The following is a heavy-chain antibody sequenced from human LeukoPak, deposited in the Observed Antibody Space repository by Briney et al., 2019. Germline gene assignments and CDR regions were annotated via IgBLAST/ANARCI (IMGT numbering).Heavy chain of an antibody. CDR1: GFTFNSYS. Sequence: GGSLRLSCAASGFTFNSYSMNWVRQAPGKGLEWVSSISSSSSYIYYADSVKGRFTISRDNAKNSLYLQMNSLRAEDTAVYYCAKDFVAARPEYFDYWGQGTLVTVSS. CDR3: AKDFVAARPEYFDY. J-gene: IGHJ4*02. D-gene: IGHD6-6*01. CDR2: ISSSSSYI. V-gene: IGHV3-21*01.